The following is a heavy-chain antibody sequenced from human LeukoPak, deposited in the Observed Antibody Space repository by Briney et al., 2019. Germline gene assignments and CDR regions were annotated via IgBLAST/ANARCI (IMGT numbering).Heavy chain of an antibody. CDR2: IFYSGTT. CDR3: ASSTGIHYYYYGMDV. J-gene: IGHJ6*02. CDR1: GDSLNSGPYY. D-gene: IGHD1-1*01. V-gene: IGHV4-39*01. Sequence: SETLSLTCTVSGDSLNSGPYYWGWIRQAPGKGLEWIGSIFYSGTTDYNSSLKTRVTISADTSKNQFSLKLSSVTAANTAVYYCASSTGIHYYYYGMDVWGQGTTVTVSS.